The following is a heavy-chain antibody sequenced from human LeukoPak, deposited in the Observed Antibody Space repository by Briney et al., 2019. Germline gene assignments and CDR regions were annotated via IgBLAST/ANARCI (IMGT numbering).Heavy chain of an antibody. CDR3: ARASFNVVFGNWFDP. CDR1: GGSISSSSYY. CDR2: IYYTGNT. D-gene: IGHD2-8*01. Sequence: PSETLSLTCTVSGGSISSSSYYWAWIRQPPGKGLEWFGTIYYTGNTFYNPSLKSRVTISVDSPKNQYSLKLSSVTAADTAVYYCARASFNVVFGNWFDPWGQGTLVTVSS. J-gene: IGHJ5*02. V-gene: IGHV4-39*01.